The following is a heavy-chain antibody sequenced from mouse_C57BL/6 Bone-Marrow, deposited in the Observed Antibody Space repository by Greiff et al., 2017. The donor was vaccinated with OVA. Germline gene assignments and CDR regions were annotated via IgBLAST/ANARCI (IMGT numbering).Heavy chain of an antibody. V-gene: IGHV1-82*01. CDR1: GYAFSSSW. D-gene: IGHD3-2*02. CDR2: IYPGDGDT. J-gene: IGHJ2*01. Sequence: QVQLKESGPELVKPGASVKISCKASGYAFSSSWMNWVKQRPGKGLEWIGRIYPGDGDTNYNGKFKGKATLTADKSSSTAYMQLSSLTSEDSAVYFCARSAAQAPFGYWGQGTTLTVSS. CDR3: ARSAAQAPFGY.